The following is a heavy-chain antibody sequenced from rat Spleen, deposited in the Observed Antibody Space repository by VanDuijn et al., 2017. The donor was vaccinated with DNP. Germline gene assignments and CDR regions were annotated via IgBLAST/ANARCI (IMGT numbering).Heavy chain of an antibody. Sequence: QVQLRQSGAEPAKPGSSVKISCKASGYTFTSYYIGWIKQTTGQGLEYIGYINMGSGGTNYNEKFKGKATLTVDKSSSTAFMQLSSLTPDDSAVYYCARWNNNYWSVDFWGPGTMVTVSS. CDR2: INMGSGGT. J-gene: IGHJ1*01. CDR3: ARWNNNYWSVDF. CDR1: GYTFTSYY. V-gene: IGHV1-43*01. D-gene: IGHD1-10*01.